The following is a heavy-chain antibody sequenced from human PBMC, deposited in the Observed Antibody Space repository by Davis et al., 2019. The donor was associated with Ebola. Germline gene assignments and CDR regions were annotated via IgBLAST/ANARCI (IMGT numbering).Heavy chain of an antibody. Sequence: PSETLSLTCTVSGGSISSYYWSWIRQPAGKGLEWIGRIYASGSTNYNPSLKSRVTMSVDTSKNQFSLKLRSVTAADTAVYYCVRGFWLGDNWFDLWGQGTMVTVSS. CDR1: GGSISSYY. J-gene: IGHJ3*01. D-gene: IGHD1-1*01. CDR3: VRGFWLGDNWFDL. CDR2: IYASGST. V-gene: IGHV4-4*07.